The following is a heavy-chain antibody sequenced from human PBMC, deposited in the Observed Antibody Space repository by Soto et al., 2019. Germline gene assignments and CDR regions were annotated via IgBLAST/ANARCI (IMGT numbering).Heavy chain of an antibody. CDR2: IYYSGST. V-gene: IGHV4-39*01. CDR3: GEGWFGENNN. CDR1: GGSISSSSYY. Sequence: PSETLSLTCTVSGGSISSSSYYWGWIRQPPGKGLEWIGSIYYSGSTYYNPSLKSRVTISVDTSKNQFSLKLSSVTAADTAVYYCGEGWFGENNNWGQGTLVTVSS. J-gene: IGHJ4*02. D-gene: IGHD3-10*01.